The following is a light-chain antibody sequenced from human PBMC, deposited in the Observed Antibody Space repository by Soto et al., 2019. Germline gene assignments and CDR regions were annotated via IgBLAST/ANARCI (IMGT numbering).Light chain of an antibody. V-gene: IGLV1-47*01. CDR1: STNIGSNY. Sequence: QSVLTQPPSASGTPGQRVTISCSGSSTNIGSNYVYWYQQLPGTAPKLLIYRNNQRPSGVPDRFSGSNSGTSASPAISGLRYEDEDDYYCAAWDDSLSGQVFGTGTKLTVL. J-gene: IGLJ1*01. CDR3: AAWDDSLSGQV. CDR2: RNN.